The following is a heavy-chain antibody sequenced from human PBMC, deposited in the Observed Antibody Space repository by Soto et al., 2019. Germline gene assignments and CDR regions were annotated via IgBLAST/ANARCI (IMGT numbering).Heavy chain of an antibody. Sequence: GGSLRLSCAASGFTFDDYAMHWVRQAPGKGPEWVSAISGSGGSTYYADSVKGRFTICRDNSKNTLYLQMNSLRAEDAAGYYCGKGRRSRDDYGNYVFQHGGQGTLV. CDR1: GFTFDDYA. V-gene: IGHV3-23*01. CDR3: GKGRRSRDDYGNYVFQH. J-gene: IGHJ1*01. CDR2: ISGSGGST. D-gene: IGHD4-17*01.